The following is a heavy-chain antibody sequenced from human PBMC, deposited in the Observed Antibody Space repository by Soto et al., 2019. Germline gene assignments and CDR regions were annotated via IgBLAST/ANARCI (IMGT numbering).Heavy chain of an antibody. D-gene: IGHD6-13*01. J-gene: IGHJ4*02. Sequence: PGGSLRLSCAACGFTFSSYAMSCVRQAPGKGLEWVSTISDSGGNTYYPDSMTGRFAISRDNSKNTLYLQMNSLRAEDTAVYYCAGGRIAPDYWGQGTLVTVSS. CDR2: ISDSGGNT. V-gene: IGHV3-23*01. CDR1: GFTFSSYA. CDR3: AGGRIAPDY.